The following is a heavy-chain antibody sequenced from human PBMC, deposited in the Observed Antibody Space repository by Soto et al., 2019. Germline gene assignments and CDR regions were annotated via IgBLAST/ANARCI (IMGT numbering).Heavy chain of an antibody. D-gene: IGHD6-13*01. Sequence: VSGGGAVQPGRSLRLSCAASGFTFGSYGMHWVRQAPGKGLQWVAVISYDGTYKYYADSVKGRFTISRDNSKDTLFLQMNSLRAEDTAVYYCAKGRVSVYSSSRPEFDFWGQGILVTVSS. CDR2: ISYDGTYK. V-gene: IGHV3-30*18. CDR1: GFTFGSYG. CDR3: AKGRVSVYSSSRPEFDF. J-gene: IGHJ4*02.